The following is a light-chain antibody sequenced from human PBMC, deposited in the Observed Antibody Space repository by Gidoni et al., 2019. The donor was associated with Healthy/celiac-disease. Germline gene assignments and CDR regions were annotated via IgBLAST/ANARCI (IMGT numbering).Light chain of an antibody. V-gene: IGKV1-33*01. J-gene: IGKJ4*01. CDR1: EDISNY. CDR2: DAS. Sequence: DIQMTQSPSSLSASVGDRVPITCQAPEDISNYLNWYQQKPGKAPKLLIYDASNLETGVPSRFSGSGSGTDFTFTISSLQPEDIATYYCQQYDNLPLTFGGGTKVEIK. CDR3: QQYDNLPLT.